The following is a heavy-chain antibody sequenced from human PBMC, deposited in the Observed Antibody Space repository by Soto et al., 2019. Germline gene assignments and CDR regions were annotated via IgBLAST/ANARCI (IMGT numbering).Heavy chain of an antibody. CDR3: ARGGRGYSSAPRYYFDY. J-gene: IGHJ4*02. CDR2: IIPIFATV. V-gene: IGHV1-69*01. Sequence: QVQLVQSGSEVKKPGSSVKVSCKASGGSFSSNPISWVRQAPGQGLEWMAGIIPIFATVHYAQKFQGRVTITADESTSNAYMELTSPRSEDTAVDFCARGGRGYSSAPRYYFDYWGQGTLVTVSS. D-gene: IGHD5-18*01. CDR1: GGSFSSNP.